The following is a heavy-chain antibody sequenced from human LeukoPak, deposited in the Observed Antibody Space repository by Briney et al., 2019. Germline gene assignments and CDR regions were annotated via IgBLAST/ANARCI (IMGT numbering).Heavy chain of an antibody. CDR2: ISTYDGNA. CDR1: GYTFTSYG. Sequence: ASVKVSFKASGYTFTSYGVSWVRQAPGHGLEWMGWISTYDGNANYAQDLQGRVAMTTDTSTSTAYMELRSLRSDDTAVYYCARVKGPPIYANLFHPWGQGTLVTVSS. CDR3: ARVKGPPIYANLFHP. J-gene: IGHJ5*02. V-gene: IGHV1-18*04. D-gene: IGHD3-16*01.